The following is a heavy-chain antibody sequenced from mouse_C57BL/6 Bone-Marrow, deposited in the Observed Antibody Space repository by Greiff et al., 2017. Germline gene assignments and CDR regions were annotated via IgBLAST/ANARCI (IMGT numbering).Heavy chain of an antibody. CDR1: GFNIKDDY. V-gene: IGHV14-4*01. J-gene: IGHJ3*01. CDR2: IDPENGDT. CDR3: TTWDYDGFAY. Sequence: EVQLQQSGAELVRPGASVKLSCTASGFNIKDDYMHWVKQRPEQGLEWIGWIDPENGDTEYASKFQGKATITADTSSNTADLQLSSLTSEDTAVYYCTTWDYDGFAYWGQGTLVTVSA. D-gene: IGHD2-4*01.